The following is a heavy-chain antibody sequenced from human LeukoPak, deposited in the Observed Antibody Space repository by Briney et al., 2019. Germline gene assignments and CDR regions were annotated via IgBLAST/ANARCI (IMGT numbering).Heavy chain of an antibody. CDR1: GYTFTNYW. Sequence: GESLKISCKASGYTFTNYWIGWVRQMPGKGLEWMGRIFPGDYDARYNPSFQGQVTISADRSINTVYLQWNSLKASDTAMYYRVKSWCWGILVCPDYWGQGTMVTVSS. J-gene: IGHJ4*02. CDR3: VKSWCWGILVCPDY. V-gene: IGHV5-51*01. CDR2: IFPGDYDA. D-gene: IGHD3-16*02.